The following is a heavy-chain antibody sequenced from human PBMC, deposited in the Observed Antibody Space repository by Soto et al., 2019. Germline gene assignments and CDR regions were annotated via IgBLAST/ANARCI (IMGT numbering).Heavy chain of an antibody. CDR1: GFTFSSYS. D-gene: IGHD5-18*01. CDR3: ARDPGYSYGPPDY. Sequence: EVQLVESGGGLVQPGGSLRLSCAASGFTFSSYSMNLVRQAPGKGLEWVSYISSSTIYYAASVKVRFTISRDNAKNSLYLQMNSLRDEDTAVYYCARDPGYSYGPPDYWGQGTLVTVSS. J-gene: IGHJ4*02. CDR2: ISSSTI. V-gene: IGHV3-48*02.